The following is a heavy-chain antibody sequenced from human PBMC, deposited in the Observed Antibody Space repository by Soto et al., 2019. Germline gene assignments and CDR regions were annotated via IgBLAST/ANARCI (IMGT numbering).Heavy chain of an antibody. V-gene: IGHV3-64*01. J-gene: IGHJ6*03. CDR2: ISNNGAHT. CDR1: GFTFSNYE. CDR3: ARRGYGSKWANRHIDV. D-gene: IGHD6-13*01. Sequence: EAQLVESGGGLVQPGGSLGLSCAASGFTFSNYEMHWVRQAPGKGLEYVSGISNNGAHTDYAKSVKGRFTISRDNSEKHLDPQMGRLRAEGLGLYSWARRGYGSKWANRHIDVWGKGTQVTVSS.